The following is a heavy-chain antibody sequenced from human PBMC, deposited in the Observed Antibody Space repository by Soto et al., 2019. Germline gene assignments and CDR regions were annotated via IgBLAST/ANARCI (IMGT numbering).Heavy chain of an antibody. J-gene: IGHJ5*02. CDR2: IYWDDDK. Sequence: SGPTLVNPTQTLTLTCTFSGFSLSTSGVGVGWIRQPPGKALEWLALIYWDDDKRYSPSLKSRLTITKDTSKNQEVLTMTNMDPVDTATYYCARYQVVVPAAERRITNWFDPWGPGTLVTVSS. V-gene: IGHV2-5*02. D-gene: IGHD2-2*01. CDR3: ARYQVVVPAAERRITNWFDP. CDR1: GFSLSTSGVG.